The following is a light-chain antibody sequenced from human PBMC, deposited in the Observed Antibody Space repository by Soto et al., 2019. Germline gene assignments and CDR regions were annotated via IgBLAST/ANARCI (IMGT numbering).Light chain of an antibody. CDR1: RSNIGRNF. CDR3: AACDDTLSGDWV. Sequence: QSVLTQSPSASGTPGQRVTISCSGSRSNIGRNFAYWYQQLPGTAPKLLIYRDNQRPSGVPDRCSASKSGTSAYLAISGLRSEDEAVYYCAACDDTLSGDWVFGGGTKLTVL. CDR2: RDN. V-gene: IGLV1-47*01. J-gene: IGLJ3*02.